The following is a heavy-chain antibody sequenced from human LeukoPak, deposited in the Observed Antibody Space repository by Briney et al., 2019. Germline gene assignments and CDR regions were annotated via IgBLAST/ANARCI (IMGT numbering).Heavy chain of an antibody. CDR3: VRNDRGRPADY. J-gene: IGHJ4*02. CDR2: MHYSGTT. V-gene: IGHV4-39*01. D-gene: IGHD1-26*01. CDR1: GGSIYNSPYC. Sequence: PSETLSLTCNVSGGSIYNSPYCWAWIRQPPGKGLEWIASMHYSGTTYHNPSLRSRVTISVDTSKNQFSLRLISVTAADTAVYYCVRNDRGRPADYWGQGTLVTVSS.